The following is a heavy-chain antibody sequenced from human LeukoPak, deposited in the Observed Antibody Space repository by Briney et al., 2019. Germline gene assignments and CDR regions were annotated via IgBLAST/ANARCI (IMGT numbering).Heavy chain of an antibody. CDR2: IYHSGST. D-gene: IGHD3-16*01. V-gene: IGHV4-30-2*01. J-gene: IGHJ4*02. CDR3: ARGYYGGAVDS. Sequence: TLSLTCTVSGGSISSGGYYWSWIRQPPGKGLEWIGYIYHSGSTYYNPSLKSRVAMSVDTSKSQFSLKLNSMTAADTALYYCARGYYGGAVDSWGQGILVIVSS. CDR1: GGSISSGGYY.